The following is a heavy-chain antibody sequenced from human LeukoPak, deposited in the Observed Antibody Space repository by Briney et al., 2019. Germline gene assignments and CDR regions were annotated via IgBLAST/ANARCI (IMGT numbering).Heavy chain of an antibody. Sequence: ASVKVSCKASGYTFTGYYMHWVRQAPGQGLGWMGWINPNSGGTNYAQKFQGRVTMTRDTSINTAYMELSRLRSDDTAVYYCARGIAVAKTLDYWGQGTLVTVSS. J-gene: IGHJ4*02. D-gene: IGHD6-19*01. CDR2: INPNSGGT. V-gene: IGHV1-2*02. CDR1: GYTFTGYY. CDR3: ARGIAVAKTLDY.